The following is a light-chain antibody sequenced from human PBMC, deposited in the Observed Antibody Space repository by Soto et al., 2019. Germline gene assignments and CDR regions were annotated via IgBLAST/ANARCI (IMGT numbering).Light chain of an antibody. CDR1: QSVSSN. CDR3: QQYGSSPLT. Sequence: EIVMTQSPAPLSVSPGERATLSCRASQSVSSNLAWYQQKPGQAPRLLIYGASTRATGFPARFSGSGSGTDCTLTISRLEPEDVAVYYCQQYGSSPLTFGGGTKVDIK. J-gene: IGKJ4*01. V-gene: IGKV3-15*01. CDR2: GAS.